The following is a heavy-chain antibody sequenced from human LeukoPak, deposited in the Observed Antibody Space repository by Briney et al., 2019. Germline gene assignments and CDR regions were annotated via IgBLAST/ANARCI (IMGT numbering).Heavy chain of an antibody. CDR2: MKQDASEK. CDR1: GFTFSSYW. J-gene: IGHJ4*02. Sequence: PGGSLRLSCVGSGFTFSSYWMSWVRQAPGKGPEWVANMKQDASEKYYFGALNGRFTIFRDNAKNSLYLQMNTLAVEDTAVYHCATGRSCTTCYLPDYWGQGTLVTVSS. D-gene: IGHD2-2*01. V-gene: IGHV3-7*01. CDR3: ATGRSCTTCYLPDY.